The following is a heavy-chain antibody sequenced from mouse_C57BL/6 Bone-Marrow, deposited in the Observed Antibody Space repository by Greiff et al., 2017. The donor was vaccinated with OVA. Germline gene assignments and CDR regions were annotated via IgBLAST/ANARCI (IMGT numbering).Heavy chain of an antibody. J-gene: IGHJ1*03. CDR2: IDPSDSYT. CDR3: ARRGYWYVDV. V-gene: IGHV1-69*01. CDR1: GYTFTSYW. Sequence: QVQLQQPGAELVMPGASVKLSCKASGYTFTSYWMHWVKQRPGQGLEWIGEIDPSDSYTNYNQKFKGKSPLTVDKSSSPAYMQLSSLTSEDSAVYYCARRGYWYVDVWGTGTTVTVSS.